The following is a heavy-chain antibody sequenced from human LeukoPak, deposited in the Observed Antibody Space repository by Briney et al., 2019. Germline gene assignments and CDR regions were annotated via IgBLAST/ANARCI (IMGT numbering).Heavy chain of an antibody. Sequence: GASVKVSCKASGYTFTSYGISWVRQAPGQGLEWMGWISGHNGNTNYAQKIQGRVTMTTDTSTSTAYMEVRSLRSDDTAVYYCARDIPNDYVWGSYPDYWGQGTLVTVSS. CDR1: GYTFTSYG. CDR2: ISGHNGNT. D-gene: IGHD3-16*02. V-gene: IGHV1-18*01. J-gene: IGHJ4*02. CDR3: ARDIPNDYVWGSYPDY.